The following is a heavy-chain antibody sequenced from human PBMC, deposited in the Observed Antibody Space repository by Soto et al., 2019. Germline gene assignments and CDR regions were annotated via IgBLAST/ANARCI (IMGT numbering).Heavy chain of an antibody. CDR1: GYTFTGYY. V-gene: IGHV1-2*04. Sequence: ASLKVSCKASGYTFTGYYMHWVRQAPGQGLEWMGWINPNSGGTNYAQKFQGWVTMTRDTSISTAYMELSRLRSDDTAVYYCAREAWYSSSSPSFDYWGQGTLVTVSS. D-gene: IGHD6-6*01. CDR3: AREAWYSSSSPSFDY. J-gene: IGHJ4*02. CDR2: INPNSGGT.